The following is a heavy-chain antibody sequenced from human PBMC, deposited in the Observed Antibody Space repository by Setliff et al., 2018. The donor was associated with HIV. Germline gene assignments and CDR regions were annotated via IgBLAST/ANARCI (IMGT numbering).Heavy chain of an antibody. CDR3: ARHRDPPGTSWIFYYYYMDL. Sequence: KASETLSLTCTVSGGSISSGDYYWSWIRQHPRKGLEWIGYIYYTGSTYYNPSLKSRVTISVDTSKNQVSLRLSSVTAADTGVYYCARHRDPPGTSWIFYYYYMDLWGGGTTVTVSS. CDR2: IYYTGST. CDR1: GGSISSGDYY. J-gene: IGHJ6*03. V-gene: IGHV4-30-4*08. D-gene: IGHD2-2*01.